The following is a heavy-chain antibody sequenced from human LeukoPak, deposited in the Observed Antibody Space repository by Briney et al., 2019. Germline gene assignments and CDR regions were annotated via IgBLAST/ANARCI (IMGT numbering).Heavy chain of an antibody. D-gene: IGHD1-26*01. CDR2: IYYSGST. CDR3: ARLDSGSYYRASVEFDY. CDR1: GGSISSGGYY. Sequence: SETLSLTCTVSGGSISSGGYYRSWIRQHPGKGLEWIGYIYYSGSTYYNPSLKSRVTISVDTSKNQFSLKLSSVTAADTAVYYCARLDSGSYYRASVEFDYWGQGTLVTVSS. V-gene: IGHV4-31*03. J-gene: IGHJ4*02.